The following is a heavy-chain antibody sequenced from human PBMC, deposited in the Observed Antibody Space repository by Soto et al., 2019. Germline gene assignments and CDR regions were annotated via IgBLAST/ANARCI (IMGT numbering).Heavy chain of an antibody. J-gene: IGHJ4*02. CDR3: ARVSPYYGSGSSFDY. V-gene: IGHV4-31*03. D-gene: IGHD3-10*01. CDR1: GGSISSGGYY. CDR2: IYYSGST. Sequence: SETLSLTCTVSGGSISSGGYYWSWTRQHPGKGLEWIGYIYYSGSTYYNPSLKSRVTISVDTSKNQFSLKLSSVTAADTAVYYCARVSPYYGSGSSFDYWGQGTLVTVSS.